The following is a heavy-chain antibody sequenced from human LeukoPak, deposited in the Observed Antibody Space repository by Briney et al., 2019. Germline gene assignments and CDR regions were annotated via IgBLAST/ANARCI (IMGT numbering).Heavy chain of an antibody. J-gene: IGHJ4*02. CDR3: AKDLPGFFDY. V-gene: IGHV3-23*01. CDR2: ISGSGGST. CDR1: GFSFSSYA. Sequence: GGSLRLSCAASGFSFSSYAMSWVRQAPGKRLEWVSTISGSGGSTYYADSVKGRFTISRDNSKNTLYVQMNSPRAEDTAVYYCAKDLPGFFDYWGQGTLVTVSS.